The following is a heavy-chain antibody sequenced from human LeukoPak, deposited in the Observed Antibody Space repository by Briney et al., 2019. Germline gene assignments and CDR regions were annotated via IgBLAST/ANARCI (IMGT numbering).Heavy chain of an antibody. J-gene: IGHJ4*02. CDR3: ARDRLYYYGSGSYSSF. Sequence: GGSLRLSCAASGFTFSSYSMNWVRQAPGKGLEWVSSISSSSSYIYYADSVKGRFTISRDNAKNSLYLQMNSPRAEDTAVYYCARDRLYYYGSGSYSSFWGQGTLVTVSS. D-gene: IGHD3-10*01. V-gene: IGHV3-21*01. CDR2: ISSSSSYI. CDR1: GFTFSSYS.